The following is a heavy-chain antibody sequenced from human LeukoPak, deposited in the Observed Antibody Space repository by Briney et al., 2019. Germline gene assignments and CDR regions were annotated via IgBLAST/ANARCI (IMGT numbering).Heavy chain of an antibody. Sequence: KPGGSLRLSCVGSGFNLWNHWMTWVRQAPGKGLEWVAKIKDDGSEQWCADSGGGRFNISRDNTRQYVFLQMNRLRSEDTAIYYCARDLLFQSSGYRPFDYWGRGILVSVSS. V-gene: IGHV3-7*03. CDR3: ARDLLFQSSGYRPFDY. J-gene: IGHJ4*02. D-gene: IGHD3-22*01. CDR2: IKDDGSEQ. CDR1: GFNLWNHW.